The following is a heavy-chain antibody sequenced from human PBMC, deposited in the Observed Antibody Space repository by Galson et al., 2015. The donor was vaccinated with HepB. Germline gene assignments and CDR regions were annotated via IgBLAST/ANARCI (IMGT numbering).Heavy chain of an antibody. D-gene: IGHD2-2*01. CDR2: INPSGGRT. CDR1: GYTFSTYY. CDR3: ATIRVGYCITTSCKADDFDI. Sequence: SVKVSCKASGYTFSTYYIHWVRQAPGQGLEWMGIINPSGGRTTYAQKFQDRVTMTRDTSTSTVYMELSSLRSEDTAVDYCATIRVGYCITTSCKADDFDIWGQGIRVAVSA. J-gene: IGHJ3*02. V-gene: IGHV1-46*01.